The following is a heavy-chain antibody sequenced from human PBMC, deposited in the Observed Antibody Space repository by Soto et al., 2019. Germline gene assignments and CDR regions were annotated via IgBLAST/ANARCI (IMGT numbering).Heavy chain of an antibody. CDR2: IHYSGST. CDR3: ARAKSTMTHTGTVDY. V-gene: IGHV4-30-4*01. D-gene: IGHD4-17*01. CDR1: GGSISSAYYY. J-gene: IGHJ4*02. Sequence: PSETLSLTCTVSGGSISSAYYYWSWIRQPPGKGLEWIGYIHYSGSTYYNPSLKSRVTISVDTSKNQFSLKLSSVTAADTALYYCARAKSTMTHTGTVDYWGQGTLVTVSS.